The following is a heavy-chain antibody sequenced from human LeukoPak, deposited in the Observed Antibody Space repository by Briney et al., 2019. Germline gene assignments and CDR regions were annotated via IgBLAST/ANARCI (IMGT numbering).Heavy chain of an antibody. CDR1: GYTFTAYY. CDR3: ASEAYCSGGRCSVQRDAS. D-gene: IGHD2-15*01. V-gene: IGHV1-2*02. J-gene: IGHJ5*02. Sequence: GASVKVSCKASGYTFTAYYMHWVRQAPGQGLEWMGWIDSKNGDTKYAQKFQSRLTITRDTSIGIAYMELRSLISDDTAVYYCASEAYCSGGRCSVQRDASWGQGTPVTVSS. CDR2: IDSKNGDT.